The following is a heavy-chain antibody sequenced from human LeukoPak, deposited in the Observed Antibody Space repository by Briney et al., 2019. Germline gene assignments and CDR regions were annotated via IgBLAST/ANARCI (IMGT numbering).Heavy chain of an antibody. CDR1: GFAVSNNY. D-gene: IGHD5-12*01. Sequence: GGSLRHSCAASGFAVSNNYMSWVRHAPGKGLEWVSVTYSGGSTYFADSVKGRFTISRDNSKNTLYLQMNSLRAEDTAVYYCARVAYSGYDFDYWGQGTLVTVSS. CDR3: ARVAYSGYDFDY. V-gene: IGHV3-53*01. CDR2: TYSGGST. J-gene: IGHJ4*02.